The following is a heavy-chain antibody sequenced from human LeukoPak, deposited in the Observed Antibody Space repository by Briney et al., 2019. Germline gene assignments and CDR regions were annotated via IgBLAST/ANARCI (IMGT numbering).Heavy chain of an antibody. V-gene: IGHV4-4*02. CDR3: ARSSGWYRANDY. Sequence: SETLSLTCAVSGGSISSSNWWSWVRPPPGKGLEWIGEIYHSGSTNYNPSLKSRVTISVDKSKNQFSLKLSSVTAADTAVYYCARSSGWYRANDYWGQGTLVTVSS. CDR1: GGSISSSNW. J-gene: IGHJ4*02. CDR2: IYHSGST. D-gene: IGHD6-19*01.